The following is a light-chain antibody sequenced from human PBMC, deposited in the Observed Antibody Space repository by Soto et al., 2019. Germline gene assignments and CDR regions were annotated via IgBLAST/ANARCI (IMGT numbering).Light chain of an antibody. J-gene: IGKJ2*01. Sequence: EIVMTQSPATLTVSPGERATLSCRASQSVSSNLAWYQQKPGQAPRLLIYGASTRATGIPARFSGSGSGTGFSLTISRLEPEDFAVYYCLQFDISPLYTFGQGTKVDIK. CDR1: QSVSSN. CDR3: LQFDISPLYT. V-gene: IGKV3-15*01. CDR2: GAS.